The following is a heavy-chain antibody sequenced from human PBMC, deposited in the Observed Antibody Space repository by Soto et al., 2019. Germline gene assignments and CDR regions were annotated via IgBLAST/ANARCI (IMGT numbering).Heavy chain of an antibody. V-gene: IGHV3-30*18. D-gene: IGHD3-22*01. J-gene: IGHJ3*02. CDR1: VFSFNTYW. CDR2: ISYDGSNK. Sequence: GGSLRLSCVASVFSFNTYWMSWVRQAPGKGLEWVAVISYDGSNKYYADSVKGRFTISRDNSKNTLYLQMNSLRAEDTAVYYCAKGSMFRYYDSSGYVPDAFDIWGQGTMVTVSS. CDR3: AKGSMFRYYDSSGYVPDAFDI.